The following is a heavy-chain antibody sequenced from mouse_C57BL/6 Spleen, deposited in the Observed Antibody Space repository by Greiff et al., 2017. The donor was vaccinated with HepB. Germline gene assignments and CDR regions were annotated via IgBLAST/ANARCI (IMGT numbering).Heavy chain of an antibody. Sequence: VQLQQSGTELVKPGASVKLSCKASGYTFTSYWMHWVKQRPGQGLEWIGNINPSNGGTNYNEKFKSKATLTVDKSSSTAYMQLSSLTSEDSAVYYCARGAVVGSYYFDYWGQGTTLTVSS. CDR1: GYTFTSYW. V-gene: IGHV1-53*01. CDR3: ARGAVVGSYYFDY. J-gene: IGHJ2*01. D-gene: IGHD1-1*01. CDR2: INPSNGGT.